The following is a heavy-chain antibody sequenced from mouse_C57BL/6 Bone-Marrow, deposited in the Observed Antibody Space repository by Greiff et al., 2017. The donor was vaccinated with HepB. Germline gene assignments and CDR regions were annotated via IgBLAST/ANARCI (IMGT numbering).Heavy chain of an antibody. V-gene: IGHV5-4*01. CDR2: ISDGGSYT. J-gene: IGHJ2*01. Sequence: EVKLVESGGGLVKPGGSLKLSCAASGFTFSSYAMSWVRQTPEKRLEWVATISDGGSYTYYPDNVKGRFTISRDNAKNNLYLQISHLKSEDTAMYYCARDPYYYGSSYDYFDYWGQGTTLTVSS. CDR3: ARDPYYYGSSYDYFDY. CDR1: GFTFSSYA. D-gene: IGHD1-1*01.